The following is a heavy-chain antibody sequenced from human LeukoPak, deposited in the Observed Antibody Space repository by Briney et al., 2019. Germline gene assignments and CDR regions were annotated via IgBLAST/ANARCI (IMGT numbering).Heavy chain of an antibody. CDR2: IYYSGST. CDR3: ARGFGSGRIDC. J-gene: IGHJ4*02. V-gene: IGHV4-59*01. Sequence: PSETLSLTCTVSGDXISNYYWSWIRQPPGKGLEWIGYIYYSGSTNYNPSLKSRVTISVDTSKSQFSLKLSSVTAADTAVYHCARGFGSGRIDCWGQGTLVTVSS. D-gene: IGHD6-19*01. CDR1: GDXISNYY.